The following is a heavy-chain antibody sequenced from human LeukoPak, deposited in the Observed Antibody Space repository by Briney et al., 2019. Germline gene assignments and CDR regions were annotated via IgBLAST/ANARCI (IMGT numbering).Heavy chain of an antibody. CDR2: INWSGSST. Sequence: GGSLRLSCAASGFTFDDYGMSWVRQAPGKGLEWVSGINWSGSSTGYADSVQGRFTISRDNAKNSLYLQMNSLRAEDTALYYCARVPHYYGSGTYLSYFDYWGQGTLVTVSS. D-gene: IGHD3-10*01. J-gene: IGHJ4*02. CDR1: GFTFDDYG. CDR3: ARVPHYYGSGTYLSYFDY. V-gene: IGHV3-20*04.